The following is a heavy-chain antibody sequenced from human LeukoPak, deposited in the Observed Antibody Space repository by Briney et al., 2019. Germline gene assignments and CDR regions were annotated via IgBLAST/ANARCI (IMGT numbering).Heavy chain of an antibody. CDR1: GDSVSSNSAA. V-gene: IGHV6-1*01. CDR2: TYYRSKWYN. Sequence: SQTLSLTCPISGDSVSSNSAAWNWIRQSPSRGLEWLGRTYYRSKWYNDYAVSVKSRITINPDTSKNQFSLQLNSVTPEDMAVYYCARAVSYDPIPGSDYWGQGTLVTVSS. CDR3: ARAVSYDPIPGSDY. J-gene: IGHJ4*02. D-gene: IGHD3-22*01.